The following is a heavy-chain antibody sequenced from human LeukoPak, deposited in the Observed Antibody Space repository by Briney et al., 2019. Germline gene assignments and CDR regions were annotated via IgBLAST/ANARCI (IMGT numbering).Heavy chain of an antibody. D-gene: IGHD6-19*01. CDR2: IYYSGST. Sequence: SETLSLTCTVSGGSISSSSYYWGWIRQPPGKGLEWIGSIYYSGSTYYNPSLKSRVTISVDTSKNQFSLKLSSVTAADTAVYYCARRPYSIGSQWFDPWGQGTLVTVSS. CDR3: ARRPYSIGSQWFDP. J-gene: IGHJ5*02. V-gene: IGHV4-39*01. CDR1: GGSISSSSYY.